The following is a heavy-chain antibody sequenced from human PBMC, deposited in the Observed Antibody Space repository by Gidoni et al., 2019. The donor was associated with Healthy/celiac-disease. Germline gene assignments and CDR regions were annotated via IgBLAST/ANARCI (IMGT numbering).Heavy chain of an antibody. CDR3: AVTYCGGDCSTYAFDI. V-gene: IGHV1-69*04. CDR1: GGTFSSYA. CDR2: IIPILGIA. J-gene: IGHJ3*02. D-gene: IGHD2-21*02. Sequence: QVQRVQYGAEVKKPGSSVKVSCKASGGTFSSYAISWVRQAPGQGLEWMGRIIPILGIANYAQKFQGRVTITADKSTSTAYMELSSLRSEDTAVYYCAVTYCGGDCSTYAFDIWGQGTMVTVSS.